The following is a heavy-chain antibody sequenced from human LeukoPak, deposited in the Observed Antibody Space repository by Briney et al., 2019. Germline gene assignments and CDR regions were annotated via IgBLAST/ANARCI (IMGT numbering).Heavy chain of an antibody. Sequence: GASVKVSCKASGYTFTSYAMHWVRQAPGQRLEWMGGINAGNGNTKYSQKFQGRVTITRDTSESPVYLELSSLRSADTAVYYCARVYFCSGGGCSLGGFDLWGQGTMVTVSS. CDR1: GYTFTSYA. J-gene: IGHJ3*01. CDR2: INAGNGNT. CDR3: ARVYFCSGGGCSLGGFDL. V-gene: IGHV1-3*01. D-gene: IGHD2-15*01.